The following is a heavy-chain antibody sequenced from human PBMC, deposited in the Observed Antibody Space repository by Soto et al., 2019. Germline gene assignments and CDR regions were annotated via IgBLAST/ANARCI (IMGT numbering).Heavy chain of an antibody. CDR3: ARHSRTLDX. J-gene: IGHJ4*01. V-gene: IGHV3-23*01. CDR1: GFRRSRYI. Sequence: WGSLRLSCAASGFRRSRYIMSWVRQAPGKGLEWVSSISCGSVTSYYADSVNGRFTISRDNSRNLLFLQLNSLGADDTAIYYCARHSRTLDXWCPGTLVTLSX. D-gene: IGHD2-21*01. CDR2: ISCGSVTS.